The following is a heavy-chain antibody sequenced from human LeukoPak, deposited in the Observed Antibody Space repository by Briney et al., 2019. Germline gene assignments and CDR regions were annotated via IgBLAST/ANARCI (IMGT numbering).Heavy chain of an antibody. V-gene: IGHV3-66*01. J-gene: IGHJ4*02. CDR3: AQGYNAGWYPN. CDR1: GFTVSSNY. D-gene: IGHD6-19*01. CDR2: IYSGGST. Sequence: GGSLRLSCAASGFTVSSNYMSWVRQAPGKGLEWVSVIYSGGSTYYADSVKGRFTISRDNSRNTLYLQLSSLTAEDTAVYYCAQGYNAGWYPNWGQGSLVSVSS.